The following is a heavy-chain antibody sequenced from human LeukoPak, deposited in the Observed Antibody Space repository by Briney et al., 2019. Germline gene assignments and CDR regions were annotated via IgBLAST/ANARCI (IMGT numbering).Heavy chain of an antibody. CDR3: ARFRGHSGWGFDY. CDR2: IIPIFGTA. V-gene: IGHV1-69*13. J-gene: IGHJ4*02. D-gene: IGHD6-19*01. CDR1: GGTFSSYA. Sequence: GASVKVSCEASGGTFSSYAISWVRQAPGQGLEWMGGIIPIFGTANYAQKFQGRVTITADESTSTAYMELSSLRSEDTAVYYCARFRGHSGWGFDYWGLGTLVTVSS.